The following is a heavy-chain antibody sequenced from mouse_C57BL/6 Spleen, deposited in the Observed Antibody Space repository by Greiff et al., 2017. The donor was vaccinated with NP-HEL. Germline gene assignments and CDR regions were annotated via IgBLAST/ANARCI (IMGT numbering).Heavy chain of an antibody. CDR1: GYTFTSYW. J-gene: IGHJ4*01. CDR2: IHPNSGST. V-gene: IGHV1-64*01. Sequence: QVHVKQSGAELVKPGASVKLSCKASGYTFTSYWMHWVKQRPGQGLEWIGMIHPNSGSTNYNEKFKSKATLTVDKSSSTAYMQLSSLTSEDSAVYYCARRALMDYWGQGTSVTVSS. CDR3: ARRALMDY. D-gene: IGHD3-3*01.